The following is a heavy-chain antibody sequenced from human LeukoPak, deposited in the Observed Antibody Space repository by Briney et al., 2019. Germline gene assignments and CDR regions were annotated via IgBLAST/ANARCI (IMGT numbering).Heavy chain of an antibody. CDR1: GGSISSSNW. CDR2: IYHSGST. CDR3: ARDPRYSSGWYGRRYFDY. V-gene: IGHV4-4*02. D-gene: IGHD6-19*01. J-gene: IGHJ4*02. Sequence: MSSGTLSLTCAVSGGSISSSNWWSWVRQPPGKGLEWIGEIYHSGSTNYNPSLKSRVTISVDKSKNQFSLKLSSVTAADTAVYYCARDPRYSSGWYGRRYFDYWGQGTLVTVSS.